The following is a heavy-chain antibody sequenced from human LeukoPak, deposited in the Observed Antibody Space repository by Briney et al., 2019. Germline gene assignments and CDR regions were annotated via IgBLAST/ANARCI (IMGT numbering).Heavy chain of an antibody. Sequence: GESLNISFKPSDYRFPNYCIGWLRPMPGKGLAWMGIIYPGDSDTRYSPSFQGQVTISADKSISTAYLQWSSLKASDTAMYYCARPYSSSWYQLDYWGQGTLVTVSS. CDR2: IYPGDSDT. CDR3: ARPYSSSWYQLDY. V-gene: IGHV5-51*01. D-gene: IGHD6-13*01. CDR1: DYRFPNYC. J-gene: IGHJ4*02.